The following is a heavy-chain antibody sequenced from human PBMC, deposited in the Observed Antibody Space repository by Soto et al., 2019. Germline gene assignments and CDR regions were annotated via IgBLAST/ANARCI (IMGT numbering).Heavy chain of an antibody. J-gene: IGHJ4*02. Sequence: QVQLQQWGAGLLKPSETLSLTCAISGGSFSGYYWSWIRQPPGKGLEWIGEINHDGITNYNPSLNSRVTISPDTSKNQFPLTLTSVTAADTAVYSCAGRYCTGGSCYRPWGQGTLVTVSS. CDR2: INHDGIT. CDR3: AGRYCTGGSCYRP. V-gene: IGHV4-34*01. D-gene: IGHD2-15*01. CDR1: GGSFSGYY.